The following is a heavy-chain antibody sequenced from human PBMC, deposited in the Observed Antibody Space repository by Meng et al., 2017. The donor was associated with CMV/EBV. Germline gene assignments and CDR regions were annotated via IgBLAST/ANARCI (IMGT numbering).Heavy chain of an antibody. Sequence: GGSLRLSCAASGFTFSSYEMNWVRQAPGKGLEWVSYISSSGSTIYYADSVKGRFTISRDNSKNTLYLQMNSLRAEDTAVYYCANVAQSPGWELHHYHYGMDVWGQGTTVTVSS. V-gene: IGHV3-48*03. CDR2: ISSSGSTI. CDR1: GFTFSSYE. CDR3: ANVAQSPGWELHHYHYGMDV. D-gene: IGHD1-26*01. J-gene: IGHJ6*02.